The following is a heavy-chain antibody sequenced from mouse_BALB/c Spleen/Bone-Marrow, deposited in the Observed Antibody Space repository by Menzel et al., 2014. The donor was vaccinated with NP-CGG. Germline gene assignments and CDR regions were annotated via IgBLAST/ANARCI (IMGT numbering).Heavy chain of an antibody. V-gene: IGHV4-1*02. CDR3: ARLSYYGRFAY. J-gene: IGHJ3*01. D-gene: IGHD1-1*01. CDR1: GFDFSRYW. Sequence: EVKLVESGGGLVQPGGSLKLSCAASGFDFSRYWMSWVRQAPGKGLEWIGEINPDSSTINYTPSLKDKFIISRDNAKNTLSLQMSKVRSEDTALYYCARLSYYGRFAYWGQGTLVTGSA. CDR2: INPDSSTI.